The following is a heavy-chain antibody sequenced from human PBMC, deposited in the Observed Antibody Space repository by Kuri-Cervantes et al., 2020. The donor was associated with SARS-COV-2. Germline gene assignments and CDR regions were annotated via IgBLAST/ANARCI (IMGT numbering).Heavy chain of an antibody. CDR2: INPNSGGT. CDR3: ARDSGSYLRWFDP. Sequence: ASVQVSCKASGYTFTGYYMHWVRQAPGQGLEWMGWINPNSGGTNYAQKFQGWVTMTRDTSISTAYMELSRLRSDDTAVYYCARDSGSYLRWFDPWGQGTLVTVSS. J-gene: IGHJ5*02. V-gene: IGHV1-2*04. D-gene: IGHD1-26*01. CDR1: GYTFTGYY.